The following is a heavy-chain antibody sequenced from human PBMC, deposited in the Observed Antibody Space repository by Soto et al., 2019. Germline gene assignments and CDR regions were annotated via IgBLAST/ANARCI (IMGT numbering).Heavy chain of an antibody. CDR2: IKQDGTEK. J-gene: IGHJ4*02. V-gene: IGHV3-7*01. D-gene: IGHD3-10*01. CDR3: ARLYGSGSYYYSVDY. Sequence: GALRLSCAASGFTFSRYWLSWVRQAPGKGLEWVANIKQDGTEKYYVDSVRGRFTISRDNAKNSLYLQMNSLRAEDTAVYYCARLYGSGSYYYSVDYWGQGTLVTVSS. CDR1: GFTFSRYW.